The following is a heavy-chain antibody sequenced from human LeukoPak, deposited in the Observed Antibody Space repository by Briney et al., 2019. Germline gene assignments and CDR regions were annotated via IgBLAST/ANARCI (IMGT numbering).Heavy chain of an antibody. CDR3: ARQKGYSSGWYFDY. D-gene: IGHD6-19*01. V-gene: IGHV4-59*01. CDR2: IHYTGST. Sequence: SETLSLTCTVSGGSITSSYWSWIRQSPGKGLEWIGYIHYTGSTNYNPSLKSRVTMLIDTSKNQFSLKLSSVTAADTAVYYCARQKGYSSGWYFDYWGQGTLVTVSS. J-gene: IGHJ4*02. CDR1: GGSITSSY.